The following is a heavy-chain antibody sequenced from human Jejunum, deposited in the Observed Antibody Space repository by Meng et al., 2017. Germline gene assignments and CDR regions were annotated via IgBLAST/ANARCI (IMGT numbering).Heavy chain of an antibody. CDR3: ASYDLFTGFGFDY. CDR2: IHYSGTP. J-gene: IGHJ4*02. Sequence: QLQLQESGPGLVKPSETLSLTCTLSGGSINSGSYFWGWVRQSPGKGLEWIGNIHYSGTPYYNPSLKSRVTISVDTPKNQFSLKLSSVTAADTAVYYCASYDLFTGFGFDYWGQGTLVTVSS. V-gene: IGHV4-39*07. CDR1: GGSINSGSYF. D-gene: IGHD3-9*01.